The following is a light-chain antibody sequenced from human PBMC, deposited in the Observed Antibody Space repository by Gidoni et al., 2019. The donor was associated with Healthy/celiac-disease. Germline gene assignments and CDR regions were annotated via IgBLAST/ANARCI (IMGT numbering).Light chain of an antibody. J-gene: IGKJ4*01. CDR1: QSVSSSY. V-gene: IGKV3-20*01. CDR2: DAS. CDR3: QQYGSSPPDT. Sequence: ELVLTQSPGTLSLSPGERATLSCRASQSVSSSYLAWYQQKPGQAPRLLLYDASIRATGIPDRCSGSGSGTDFTLTISRLEPEDFAVYYCQQYGSSPPDTFGGGTKVEIK.